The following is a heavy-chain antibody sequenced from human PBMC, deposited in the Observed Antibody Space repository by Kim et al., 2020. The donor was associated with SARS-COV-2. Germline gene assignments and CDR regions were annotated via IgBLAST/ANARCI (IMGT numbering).Heavy chain of an antibody. V-gene: IGHV4-61*02. J-gene: IGHJ6*02. CDR2: IYTSGST. D-gene: IGHD3-10*01. CDR3: ARVRGSWSYSTPPYYYGMDV. CDR1: GGSISSGSYY. Sequence: SETLSLTCTVSGGSISSGSYYWSWIRQPAGKGLEWIGRIYTSGSTNYNPSLKSRVTISVDTSKNQFSLKLSSVTAADTAVYYCARVRGSWSYSTPPYYYGMDVWGQGTTVTVSS.